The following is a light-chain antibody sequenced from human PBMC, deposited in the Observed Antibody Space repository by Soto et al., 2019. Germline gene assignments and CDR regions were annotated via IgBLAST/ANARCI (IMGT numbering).Light chain of an antibody. CDR2: GAS. J-gene: IGKJ4*01. CDR1: QSVSSSF. Sequence: EIVLTQSPSTLSLSPGERATLSCRASQSVSSSFLAWYQQKPGQAPRLLIYGASSRATGIPDRFSGSGSGTDFTLTISRLEPEDFAVYYCQQYDNSPLTFGGGTKVEIK. CDR3: QQYDNSPLT. V-gene: IGKV3-20*01.